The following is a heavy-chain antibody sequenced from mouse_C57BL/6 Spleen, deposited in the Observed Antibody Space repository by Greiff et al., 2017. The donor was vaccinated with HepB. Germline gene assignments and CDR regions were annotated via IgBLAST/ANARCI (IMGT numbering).Heavy chain of an antibody. V-gene: IGHV1-59*01. CDR3: ARGYDGVYFDY. CDR2: IDPSDSYT. CDR1: GYTFTSYW. J-gene: IGHJ2*01. Sequence: VQLQQPGAELVRPGTSVKLSCKASGYTFTSYWMHWVKQRPGQGLEWIGVIDPSDSYTNYNQKFKGKATLTVDTSSSTAYMQLSSLTSEDSAVYYCARGYDGVYFDYWGQGTTLTVSS. D-gene: IGHD2-2*01.